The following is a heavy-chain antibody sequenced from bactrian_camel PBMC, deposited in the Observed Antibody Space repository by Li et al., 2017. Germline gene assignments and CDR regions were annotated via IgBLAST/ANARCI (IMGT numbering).Heavy chain of an antibody. CDR1: AYTSITDC. CDR2: MKRDGDA. V-gene: IGHV3S53*01. J-gene: IGHJ4*01. Sequence: VQLVESGGGSVQTGGSLRLQCVVSAYTSITDCMAWYRQTPGKEREEVAMMKRDGDASVAESVKGRFTISKDNAKNTMYLQMNSLKSEDTALYYCVSRSDDAYRYWGQGTQVTV. CDR3: VSRSDDAYRY. D-gene: IGHD1*01.